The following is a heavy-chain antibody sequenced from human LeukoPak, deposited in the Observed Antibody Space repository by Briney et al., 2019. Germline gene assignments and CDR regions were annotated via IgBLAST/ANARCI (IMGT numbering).Heavy chain of an antibody. V-gene: IGHV3-7*01. Sequence: GSLRLSCAASGFSFSSYWMHWVRQAPGKGLEWVANIRQDGSEKYYVDSVKGRFAISRDDAKNSLYLQMNSLRAEDTALYYCARDSGRREDYWGQGTLVTVSS. D-gene: IGHD3-10*01. J-gene: IGHJ4*02. CDR3: ARDSGRREDY. CDR1: GFSFSSYW. CDR2: IRQDGSEK.